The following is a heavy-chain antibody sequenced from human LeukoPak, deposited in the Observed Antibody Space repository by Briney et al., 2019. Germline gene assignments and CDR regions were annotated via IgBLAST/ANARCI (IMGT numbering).Heavy chain of an antibody. V-gene: IGHV4-31*03. CDR3: ARWSATVTSGVIDY. CDR1: GGPISRGGYY. Sequence: SQTLSLTCTLSGGPISRGGYYWSWSRQHPGKGLEWIAYIYYSGSTYYNPSLKSRVTISVDTSKNQFSLKVSSVTAADTAVYYCARWSATVTSGVIDYWGQGSLVAVSS. D-gene: IGHD4-17*01. CDR2: IYYSGST. J-gene: IGHJ4*02.